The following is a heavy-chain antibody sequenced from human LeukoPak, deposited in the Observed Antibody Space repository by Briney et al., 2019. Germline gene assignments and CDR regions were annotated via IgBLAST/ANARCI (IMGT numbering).Heavy chain of an antibody. D-gene: IGHD3-3*01. CDR1: GFTFDDYA. Sequence: GGSLRLSCAASGFTFDDYAMPWVRRAPGKGLEWVSGISWNSGSIGYADSVKGRFTISRDNAKNSLYLQMNSLRAEDTALYYCARGYYDFWSGYFDYWGQGTLVTVSS. V-gene: IGHV3-9*01. CDR2: ISWNSGSI. CDR3: ARGYYDFWSGYFDY. J-gene: IGHJ4*02.